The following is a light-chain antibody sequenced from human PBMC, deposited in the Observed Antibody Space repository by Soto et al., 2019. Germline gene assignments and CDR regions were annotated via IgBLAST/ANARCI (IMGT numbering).Light chain of an antibody. CDR3: QVWYSSSDHVV. Sequence: SYELTQLPSVSVAPGKTATITCGGNNIGSKSVHWYQQKPGQAPVLVIYNDNDRPSGILERFSGSNSGNTATLTISRVEAGDEADYYCQVWYSSSDHVVFGGGTQLTVL. CDR2: NDN. J-gene: IGLJ2*01. V-gene: IGLV3-21*04. CDR1: NIGSKS.